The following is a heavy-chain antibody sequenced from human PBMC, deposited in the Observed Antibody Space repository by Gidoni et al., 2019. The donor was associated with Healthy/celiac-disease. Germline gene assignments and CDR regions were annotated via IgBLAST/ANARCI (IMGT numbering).Heavy chain of an antibody. J-gene: IGHJ4*02. Sequence: EVQLVESGGGLVQPGGSLRLSCAASGFTFSSYSMNWVRQAPGKGLEWFSYISSSSSTIYYADSVNGRFTISIDNAKNSLYLQMNSLRAEDTAVYYCARDTVLTGYYYPFDYWGQGTLVTVSS. CDR2: ISSSSSTI. V-gene: IGHV3-48*01. D-gene: IGHD3-9*01. CDR1: GFTFSSYS. CDR3: ARDTVLTGYYYPFDY.